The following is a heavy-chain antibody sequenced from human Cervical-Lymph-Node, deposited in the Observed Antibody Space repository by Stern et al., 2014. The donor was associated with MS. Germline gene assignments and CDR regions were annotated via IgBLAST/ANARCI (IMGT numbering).Heavy chain of an antibody. CDR1: GYSFYSYW. V-gene: IGHV5-51*01. Sequence: EVQLVQSGAEVRKPGESLTISCLASGYSFYSYWIGWVRPMPGKGLEWMGIIYPGDSDIRYSPSFQGQVTISADKSINTAYLQWSSLKASDTAMYYCARRGVTTRFDYWGQGTLVTVSS. CDR3: ARRGVTTRFDY. CDR2: IYPGDSDI. D-gene: IGHD3-3*01. J-gene: IGHJ4*02.